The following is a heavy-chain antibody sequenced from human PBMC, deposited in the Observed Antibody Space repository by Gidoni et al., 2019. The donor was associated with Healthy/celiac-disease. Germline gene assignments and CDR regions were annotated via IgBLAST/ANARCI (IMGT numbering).Heavy chain of an antibody. J-gene: IGHJ4*02. CDR3: ARMIYYYDSSGYSTLDY. Sequence: EVQLVQSGAEVKKPGESLKISCKGSGYSFTSYWIGWVRQMPGKGLEWMGIIYPGDSDTRYSPSFQGQVTISADKSISTAYLQWSSLKASDTATYYCARMIYYYDSSGYSTLDYWGQGTLVTVSS. CDR2: IYPGDSDT. D-gene: IGHD3-22*01. CDR1: GYSFTSYW. V-gene: IGHV5-51*01.